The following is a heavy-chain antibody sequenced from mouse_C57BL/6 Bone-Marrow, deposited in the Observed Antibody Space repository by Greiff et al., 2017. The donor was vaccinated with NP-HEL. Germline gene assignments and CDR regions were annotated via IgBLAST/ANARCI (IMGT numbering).Heavy chain of an antibody. CDR1: GYTFTSYW. J-gene: IGHJ1*03. V-gene: IGHV1-59*01. D-gene: IGHD1-1*01. Sequence: QVQLQQPGAELVRPGTSVKLSCKASGYTFTSYWMHWVKQRPGQGLEWIGVIDPSDSYTNYNQKFKGKATLTVDTSSSTAYMQLSSLTSEDSAVYYCARSHYYGSEEWYFGVWGTGATVTVSS. CDR2: IDPSDSYT. CDR3: ARSHYYGSEEWYFGV.